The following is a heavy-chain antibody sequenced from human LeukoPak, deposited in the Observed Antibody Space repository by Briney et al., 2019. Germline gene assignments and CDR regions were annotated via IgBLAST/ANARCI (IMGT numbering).Heavy chain of an antibody. Sequence: SETLSLTCTVPGGSISSSSYYWGWIRQPPGKGLEWIGSIYYSGSTYYNPSLKSRVTISVDTSKNQFSLKLSSVTAADTAVYYCASLCPSLAVVVVMEYWGQGTLVTVSS. D-gene: IGHD3-22*01. CDR3: ASLCPSLAVVVVMEY. J-gene: IGHJ4*02. CDR1: GGSISSSSYY. CDR2: IYYSGST. V-gene: IGHV4-39*01.